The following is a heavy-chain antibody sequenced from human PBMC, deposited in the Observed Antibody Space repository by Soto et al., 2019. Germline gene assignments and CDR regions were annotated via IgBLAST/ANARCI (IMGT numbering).Heavy chain of an antibody. CDR2: IIPILGIA. V-gene: IGHV1-69*02. CDR1: GGTFSSYT. Sequence: QVQLVQSGAEVKKPGSSVKVSCKTSGGTFSSYTISWVRQAPGQGLEWMGRIIPILGIANYAQKFQGRVTITADKSTSAAYLALSSLRSEDTAVYCCASSCGDYSGGYWGQGSLVTGSS. J-gene: IGHJ4*02. CDR3: ASSCGDYSGGY. D-gene: IGHD4-17*01.